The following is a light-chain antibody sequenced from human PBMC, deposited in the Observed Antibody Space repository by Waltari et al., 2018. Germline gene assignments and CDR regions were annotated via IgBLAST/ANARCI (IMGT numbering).Light chain of an antibody. Sequence: DIQLTQSPSFLSASVGDRVTITCRASQGISSYLAWYQQKPGKAPKLLIYAASTLQSGVPSRFSGSGSGTEFTLTINSLQPEDFATYYCQHFNSYPQTFGHSYPQTFGQGTKVEIK. V-gene: IGKV1-9*01. CDR3: QHFNSYPQTFGHSYPQT. CDR1: QGISSY. J-gene: IGKJ1*01. CDR2: AAS.